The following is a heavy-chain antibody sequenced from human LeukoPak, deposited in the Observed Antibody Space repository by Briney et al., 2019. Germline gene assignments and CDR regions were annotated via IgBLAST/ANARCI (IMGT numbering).Heavy chain of an antibody. J-gene: IGHJ3*02. CDR2: ISGSGVTT. V-gene: IGHV3-23*01. CDR3: AKERAAGPSREAFDI. Sequence: GGSLRLSCAASGFTFSNYVMSWVCQAPGKGLEWVSSISGSGVTTYYADSVKGRFTISRDNSKTTLYMQMNSLRAEDTAVYYCAKERAAGPSREAFDIWGQGTMVTVSS. D-gene: IGHD6-25*01. CDR1: GFTFSNYV.